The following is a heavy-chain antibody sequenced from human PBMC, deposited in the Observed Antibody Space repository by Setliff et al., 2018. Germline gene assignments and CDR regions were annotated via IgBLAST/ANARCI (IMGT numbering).Heavy chain of an antibody. CDR2: ISATSGTT. Sequence: GGSLRLSCAASGFTFSTYEMNWVRQAPGKGLECVSGISATSGTTNYADSVKGRFTISRDNSKNTLYVQMNSLRAEDTAVYYCACPDILTGLYDYWGQGTLVTVSS. CDR1: GFTFSTYE. J-gene: IGHJ4*02. D-gene: IGHD3-9*01. V-gene: IGHV3-23*01. CDR3: ACPDILTGLYDY.